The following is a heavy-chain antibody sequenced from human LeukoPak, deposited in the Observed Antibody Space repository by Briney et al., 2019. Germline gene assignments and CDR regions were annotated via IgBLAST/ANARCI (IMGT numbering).Heavy chain of an antibody. V-gene: IGHV4-34*01. D-gene: IGHD2-2*01. Sequence: SETLSLTCAVYGGSFSGYYWSWIRQPPGKGLEWIGEINHSGSTNYNPSLKSRVTISVDTSKNQFSLKLSSVTAADTAVYYCARVAVSTRLNYYYYYYMDVWGKGTTVTVSS. CDR1: GGSFSGYY. CDR3: ARVAVSTRLNYYYYYYMDV. J-gene: IGHJ6*03. CDR2: INHSGST.